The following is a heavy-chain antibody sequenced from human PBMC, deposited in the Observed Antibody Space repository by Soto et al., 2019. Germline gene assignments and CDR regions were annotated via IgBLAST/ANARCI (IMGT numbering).Heavy chain of an antibody. V-gene: IGHV3-23*01. CDR3: ARDVTSHDPRGYSSSWYGWFDP. CDR2: ISARNPNT. J-gene: IGHJ5*02. D-gene: IGHD6-13*01. CDR1: GFTFNIYV. Sequence: EVQLLESGGGLVQPGGSLRLSCAASGFTFNIYVMSWVRQAPGKGLEWVSAISARNPNTYYADSVKGRFTISRDNSKSTVYLQMDSLRVEDTALYYCARDVTSHDPRGYSSSWYGWFDPWGQGTLVTVSS.